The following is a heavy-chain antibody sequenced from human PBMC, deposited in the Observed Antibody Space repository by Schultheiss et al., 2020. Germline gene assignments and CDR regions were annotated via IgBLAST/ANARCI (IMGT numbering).Heavy chain of an antibody. CDR2: IYYSGST. CDR3: ARISRPVKVIDY. CDR1: GGSISSGGYY. D-gene: IGHD3-3*02. Sequence: SETLSLTCTVSGGSISSGGYYWSWIRQHPGKGLEWIGYIYYSGSTYYNPSLKSRVTISVDTSKNQFSLKLSSVTAADTAVYYCARISRPVKVIDYWGQGTLVNVSS. V-gene: IGHV4-31*03. J-gene: IGHJ4*02.